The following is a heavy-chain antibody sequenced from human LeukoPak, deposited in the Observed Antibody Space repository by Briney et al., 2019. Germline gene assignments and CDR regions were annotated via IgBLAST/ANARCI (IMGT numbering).Heavy chain of an antibody. CDR2: LSPSGGIT. CDR3: AKGVNYFVLEY. D-gene: IGHD3-10*02. CDR1: GSTFSTYA. Sequence: PGGSLRLSCAASGSTFSTYAMSWVRQAPGKGLEWVSALSPSGGITYYEDSVKGRFTISRDNSKNTLYLQMNSLRAEDTAVYYCAKGVNYFVLEYWGQGTLVTISS. J-gene: IGHJ4*02. V-gene: IGHV3-23*01.